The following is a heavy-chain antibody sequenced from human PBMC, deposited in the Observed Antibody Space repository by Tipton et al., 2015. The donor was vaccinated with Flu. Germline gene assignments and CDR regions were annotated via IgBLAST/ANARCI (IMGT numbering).Heavy chain of an antibody. V-gene: IGHV4-38-2*01. CDR1: GYFINSGYY. J-gene: IGHJ4*02. Sequence: GLVKPSETLSLICAVSGYFINSGYYWGWIRQPPGKGLEWIGTIYHSGSTYYNPSLKSRLTISVDTSKNQFSLKLSSVTAADTAVYYCARHTGDSVRGVIDYWGQGTLVTVSS. CDR2: IYHSGST. CDR3: ARHTGDSVRGVIDY. D-gene: IGHD3-10*02.